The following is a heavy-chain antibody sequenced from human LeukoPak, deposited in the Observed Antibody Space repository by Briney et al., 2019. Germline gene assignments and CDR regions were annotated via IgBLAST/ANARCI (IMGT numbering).Heavy chain of an antibody. Sequence: GGSLRLSCAASGFTFNDYTMHWVRQAPGKGLEWVSGISWNSGGIGYADSVKGRFTISRDNAKNSLHLQMNSLRAEDTALYYCAKIAALAPPDYWGQGILVTVSS. CDR2: ISWNSGGI. CDR3: AKIAALAPPDY. J-gene: IGHJ4*02. V-gene: IGHV3-9*01. D-gene: IGHD6-13*01. CDR1: GFTFNDYT.